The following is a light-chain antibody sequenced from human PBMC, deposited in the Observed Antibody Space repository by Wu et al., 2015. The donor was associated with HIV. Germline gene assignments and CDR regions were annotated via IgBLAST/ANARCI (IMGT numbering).Light chain of an antibody. Sequence: DILLTQSPGTLSLSPGERATLSCRASQSITSNYLAWYQQKPGQAPRLLIYDASNRVTGIPVGFSGSGSGTDFTLTISSLEPEDFAVYYCQHINNGPLTFGQGTRLEIK. V-gene: IGKV3D-20*02. CDR3: QHINNGPLT. CDR2: DAS. J-gene: IGKJ5*01. CDR1: QSITSNY.